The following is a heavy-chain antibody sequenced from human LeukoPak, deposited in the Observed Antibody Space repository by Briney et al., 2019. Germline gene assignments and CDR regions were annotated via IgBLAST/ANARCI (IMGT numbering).Heavy chain of an antibody. CDR3: ARHYGSSGWPED. D-gene: IGHD6-19*01. Sequence: GESLKISCKASGYRFTNHWIAWVRQLPGKGLDWMGLIYPGDSETRHNPSLQGQVTISADKSTSTAYLQWTSLEAADSAMYYCARHYGSSGWPEDWGQGTLVTVSS. CDR2: IYPGDSET. J-gene: IGHJ4*02. CDR1: GYRFTNHW. V-gene: IGHV5-51*01.